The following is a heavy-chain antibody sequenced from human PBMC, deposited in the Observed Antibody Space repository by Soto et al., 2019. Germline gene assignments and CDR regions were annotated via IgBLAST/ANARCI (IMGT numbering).Heavy chain of an antibody. V-gene: IGHV1-24*01. Sequence: ALVKVSCKVSGYTLTELSMHSVRQAPGTGLEWMGGFDPEDGETIYAQKFQGRVTMTEDTSTDTAYMELSSLRSEDTAVYYCATDRAPTAAGRGDFDYWGQGNLVTVSS. D-gene: IGHD6-13*01. J-gene: IGHJ4*02. CDR3: ATDRAPTAAGRGDFDY. CDR1: GYTLTELS. CDR2: FDPEDGET.